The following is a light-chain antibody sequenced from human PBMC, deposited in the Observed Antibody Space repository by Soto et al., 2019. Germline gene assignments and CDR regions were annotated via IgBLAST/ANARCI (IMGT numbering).Light chain of an antibody. Sequence: EIVLTQSPGTLSLSPGERATLSCKASQSVSSNLAWYQQKSGQAPRLLIYGASTRATGIPARFSGSGSGTEFTLTISSLQSEDFAVYYCQQYKSWPPLTFGGGTKVDIK. CDR1: QSVSSN. CDR2: GAS. V-gene: IGKV3-15*01. J-gene: IGKJ4*01. CDR3: QQYKSWPPLT.